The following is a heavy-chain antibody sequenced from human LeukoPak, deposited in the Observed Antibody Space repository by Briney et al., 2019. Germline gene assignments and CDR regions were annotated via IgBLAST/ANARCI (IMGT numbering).Heavy chain of an antibody. D-gene: IGHD3-3*01. CDR3: AKDLGAYYDFWSGYPYNWFDP. CDR2: ISGSGGST. V-gene: IGHV3-23*01. J-gene: IGHJ5*02. Sequence: PGGSLRLSCAASGFTFSSYAMSWVRQAPGKGLEWVSAISGSGGSTYYADSVKGRFTISRDNSKNTLYLQMNSLRAEDTAVYYCAKDLGAYYDFWSGYPYNWFDPWGQGTLVNVSS. CDR1: GFTFSSYA.